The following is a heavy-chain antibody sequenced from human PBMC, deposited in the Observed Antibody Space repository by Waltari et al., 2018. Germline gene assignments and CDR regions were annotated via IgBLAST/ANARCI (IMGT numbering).Heavy chain of an antibody. CDR1: GYAFPCSD. Sequence: QVQLLQSGAEVKPHGASVMVSCRAYGYAFPCSDINWVRQAPGQGLEWMGWMNPNSGNTGYAQKFQGRVTMTRNTAISTAYMELSSLRPEDTAVYYCARETSASDYCGQGTLVTVSS. J-gene: IGHJ4*02. V-gene: IGHV1-8*01. CDR2: MNPNSGNT. CDR3: ARETSASDY.